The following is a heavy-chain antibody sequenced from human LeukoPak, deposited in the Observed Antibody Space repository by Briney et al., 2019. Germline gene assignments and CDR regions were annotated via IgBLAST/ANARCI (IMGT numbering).Heavy chain of an antibody. V-gene: IGHV4-59*08. CDR2: MFYSGTT. D-gene: IGHD2-15*01. Sequence: KPSETLSLTCTVSGDSISRYYWSWIRQPPGKGLEWIAYMFYSGTTNYNPSLQSRVTISIDTSKNQFSLRLSSVTAADTAVYYCARHDPTPRDAFNIWGQGTTVAVSS. CDR3: ARHDPTPRDAFNI. CDR1: GDSISRYY. J-gene: IGHJ3*02.